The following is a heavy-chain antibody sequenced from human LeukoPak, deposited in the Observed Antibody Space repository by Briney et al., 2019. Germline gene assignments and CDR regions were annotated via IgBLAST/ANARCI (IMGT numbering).Heavy chain of an antibody. CDR3: ARAYSGWSTDYYYYYMDV. V-gene: IGHV1-69*01. CDR2: IIPIFGTA. D-gene: IGHD6-19*01. CDR1: GGTFSSYA. J-gene: IGHJ6*03. Sequence: ASVNVSCKASGGTFSSYAISWVRQAPGQGLEWMGGIIPIFGTANYAQKFQGRVTITADESTSTAYMELSSLRSEDTAVYYCARAYSGWSTDYYYYYMDVWAKGPRSPSP.